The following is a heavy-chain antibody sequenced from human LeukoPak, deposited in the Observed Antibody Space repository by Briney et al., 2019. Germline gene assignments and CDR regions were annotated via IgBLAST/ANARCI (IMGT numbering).Heavy chain of an antibody. J-gene: IGHJ3*02. V-gene: IGHV1-18*01. CDR3: ARDLAYCGGDCYPPRDAFDI. CDR1: GYTFTSYG. D-gene: IGHD2-21*02. Sequence: ASVKVSCKASGYTFTSYGISWVRQAPGQGLEWMGWISAYNGNTNYAQKLQGGVTMTTDTSTSTAYMELRSLRSDDTAVYYCARDLAYCGGDCYPPRDAFDIWGQGTMVTVSS. CDR2: ISAYNGNT.